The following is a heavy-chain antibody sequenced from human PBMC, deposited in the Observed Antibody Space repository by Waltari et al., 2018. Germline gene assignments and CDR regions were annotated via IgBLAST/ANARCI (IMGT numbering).Heavy chain of an antibody. CDR1: GDSITSYY. V-gene: IGHV4-59*01. Sequence: QVQLQESGPGLVKPSETLSLTCTVYGDSITSYYWNWIRQPPGKGLEWIAYIYHSGSTTYNPSLKSRVTLSIDMSKNQFSLNLTSVTAADTAVYYCARGNAFDFWGQGTLVTVSS. CDR2: IYHSGST. CDR3: ARGNAFDF. J-gene: IGHJ3*01.